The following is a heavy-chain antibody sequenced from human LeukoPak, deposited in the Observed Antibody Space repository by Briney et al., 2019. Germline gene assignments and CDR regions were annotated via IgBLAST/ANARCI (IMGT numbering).Heavy chain of an antibody. J-gene: IGHJ6*03. CDR3: ARDPLAIDYYYMDV. V-gene: IGHV3-21*01. Sequence: GGSLRLSCAASGFSFSSYSINWVRQAPGKGLEWVSSISSSSSYIYYADSVKGRFTISRDNAKNSLYLQMNSLRAEDTAVYYCARDPLAIDYYYMDVWGKGTTVTVSS. CDR1: GFSFSSYS. CDR2: ISSSSSYI. D-gene: IGHD5-12*01.